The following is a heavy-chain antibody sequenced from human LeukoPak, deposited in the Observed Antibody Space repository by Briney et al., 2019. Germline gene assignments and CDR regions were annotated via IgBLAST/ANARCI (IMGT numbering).Heavy chain of an antibody. V-gene: IGHV5-51*01. D-gene: IGHD6-19*01. Sequence: GESLKISCKGSGYIFTTYWIGWVRQMPGKGVEGMGIIYPGESDTRYSTSFQGQVTISADKSISTAYLQWSSLKASDTAMYYCARQWSSGWSFFDYWGQGTLVTVSS. CDR3: ARQWSSGWSFFDY. CDR2: IYPGESDT. CDR1: GYIFTTYW. J-gene: IGHJ4*02.